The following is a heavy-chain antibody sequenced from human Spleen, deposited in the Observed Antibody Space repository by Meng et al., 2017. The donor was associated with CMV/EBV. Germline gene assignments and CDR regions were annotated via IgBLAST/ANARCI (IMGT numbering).Heavy chain of an antibody. Sequence: GGSLRLSCAASGFHFDKYNMHWVRQAPGKGPEWVSSFSSGSNYIYYIDSVKGRFTISRDNAKSSVFLQMNSLRAEDTAVYYCAKSALGLYDSSGSLGQGTLVTVSS. V-gene: IGHV3-21*04. CDR3: AKSALGLYDSSGS. J-gene: IGHJ5*02. CDR1: GFHFDKYN. CDR2: FSSGSNYI. D-gene: IGHD3-22*01.